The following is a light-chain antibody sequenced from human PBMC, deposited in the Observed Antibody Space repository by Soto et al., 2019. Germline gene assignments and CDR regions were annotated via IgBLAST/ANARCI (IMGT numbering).Light chain of an antibody. J-gene: IGLJ1*01. V-gene: IGLV1-40*01. Sequence: QSVLTQPPSVSGAPGQRVTISCTGSSSNIGAGYDVQWYQQLPGPAPKLLMYGNTNRPSGVPDRFSGSKSGTSASLAITGLQAEDEADYYCQSYDSSLTALYVFGTGTKLTVL. CDR1: SSNIGAGYD. CDR2: GNT. CDR3: QSYDSSLTALYV.